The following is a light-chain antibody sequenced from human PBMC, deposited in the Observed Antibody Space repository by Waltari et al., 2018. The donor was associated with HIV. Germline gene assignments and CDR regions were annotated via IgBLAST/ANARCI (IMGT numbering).Light chain of an antibody. CDR2: CAS. J-gene: IGKJ1*01. CDR3: QKYYSTPRT. V-gene: IGKV4-1*01. Sequence: DIVMTQSPDSLAVSLGERATINCKSSQSVLYSSNNKNYLAWYQQKPGQPPKLLIYCASTRESGVPDRFSGSGSGTDFTLTISSLQAEDVAVYYCQKYYSTPRTFGQGTKVEIK. CDR1: QSVLYSSNNKNY.